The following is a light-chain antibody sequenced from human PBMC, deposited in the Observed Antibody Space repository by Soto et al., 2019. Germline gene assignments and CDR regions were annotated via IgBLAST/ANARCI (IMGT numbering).Light chain of an antibody. J-gene: IGKJ2*01. CDR3: QQYNKWPPYT. Sequence: EIVRTQSPANLSVSPGEIATLACRASQSVSSNLAWYQQKPGQGHRLPIYGASTRATSTPARFSGSGSGTEFPLTIKSLQSEDFAVYYCQQYNKWPPYTFGQGTKLEIK. CDR2: GAS. V-gene: IGKV3-15*01. CDR1: QSVSSN.